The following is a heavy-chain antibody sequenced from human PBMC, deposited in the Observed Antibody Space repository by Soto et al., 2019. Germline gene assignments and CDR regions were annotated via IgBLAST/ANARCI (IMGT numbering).Heavy chain of an antibody. CDR3: TTAPTYLDWYFDL. CDR1: SVSNAW. CDR2: IKRKTDGGPT. Sequence: SVSNAWMNWVRPAPGKGLAWVGRIKRKTDGGPTDYAAPVKGRFTISRDDSKNTLYLQMNSLKTEDTAVYYCTTAPTYLDWYFDLWGRGTLVTVSS. V-gene: IGHV3-15*07. J-gene: IGHJ2*01. D-gene: IGHD3-16*01.